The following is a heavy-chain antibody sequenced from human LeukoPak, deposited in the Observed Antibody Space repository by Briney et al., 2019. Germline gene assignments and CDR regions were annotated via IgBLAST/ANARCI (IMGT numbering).Heavy chain of an antibody. CDR3: AREVGGAFDI. CDR1: GFTFSSYE. CDR2: INQDGGVK. J-gene: IGHJ3*02. D-gene: IGHD1-26*01. V-gene: IGHV3-7*03. Sequence: GGSLRLSCAASGFTFSSYEMNWVRQAPGKGLEWVATINQDGGVKYCADSVKGRFTISRDNSKNTLYLQMNSLRTEDTAVYYCAREVGGAFDIWGQGTMVTVSS.